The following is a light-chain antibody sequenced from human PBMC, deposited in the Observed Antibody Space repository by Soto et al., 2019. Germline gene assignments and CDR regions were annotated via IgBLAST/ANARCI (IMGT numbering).Light chain of an antibody. CDR3: QQRYSTPWT. J-gene: IGKJ1*01. Sequence: DIHMTQSPSSLSASVGDRVTITCRASQSMTNYLNWYQQKPVKTPKLLIYAASSLQSGVPSRFSSSESGTDFTLSISSLQPEDFATYYCQQRYSTPWTFGQGTKVEIK. V-gene: IGKV1-39*01. CDR1: QSMTNY. CDR2: AAS.